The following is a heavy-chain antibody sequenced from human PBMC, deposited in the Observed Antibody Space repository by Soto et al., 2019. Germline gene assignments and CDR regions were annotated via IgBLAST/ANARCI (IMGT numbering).Heavy chain of an antibody. CDR3: ASTVRLVPHGFDY. D-gene: IGHD6-19*01. Sequence: QVQLVQSGAEVKKPGASVKVSCKASGYTFTGYYMHWVRQAPGQGLEWMGWINPNSGNTNYAQKLQGRVTMTTDTSTSTAYMELRSLRSDDTAVYYCASTVRLVPHGFDYWGQGTLVTVSS. J-gene: IGHJ4*02. CDR1: GYTFTGYY. CDR2: INPNSGNT. V-gene: IGHV1-2*02.